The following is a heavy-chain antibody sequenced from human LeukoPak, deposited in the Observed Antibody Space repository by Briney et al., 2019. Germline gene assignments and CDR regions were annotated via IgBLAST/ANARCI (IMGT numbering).Heavy chain of an antibody. CDR2: ISGSGGST. D-gene: IGHD4-17*01. J-gene: IGHJ6*02. V-gene: IGHV3-23*01. Sequence: GGSLRLSCAASGFTFSSYAMSWVRQAPGKGLEWVSAISGSGGSTYYADSVKGRFTISRDNSKNTLYLQMNSLRAEDTAVYYCAKSAHSTVTTFYYYYGMDVWDQGTTVTVSS. CDR3: AKSAHSTVTTFYYYYGMDV. CDR1: GFTFSSYA.